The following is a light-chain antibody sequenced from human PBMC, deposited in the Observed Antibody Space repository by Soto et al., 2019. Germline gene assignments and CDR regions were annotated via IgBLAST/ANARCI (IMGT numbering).Light chain of an antibody. J-gene: IGLJ1*01. CDR2: EVS. Sequence: QSALTQPASVSGSPGQSITISCTGTSSDVGGYNYVSWYQQHPGKAPKLMIYEVSNRPSGVSNRFSGSKSGNTASLTISGLQAEDEADYYCCSYAGSSTYVFGTGTKGTVL. CDR3: CSYAGSSTYV. CDR1: SSDVGGYNY. V-gene: IGLV2-14*01.